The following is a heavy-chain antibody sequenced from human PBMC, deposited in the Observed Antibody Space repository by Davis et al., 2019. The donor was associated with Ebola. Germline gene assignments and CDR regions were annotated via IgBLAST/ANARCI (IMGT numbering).Heavy chain of an antibody. CDR3: ARCPGYYGSGEAWFDP. D-gene: IGHD3-10*01. CDR2: LGTSADT. J-gene: IGHJ5*02. V-gene: IGHV3-23*01. CDR1: GFTFSSYA. Sequence: GESLKISCAASGFTFSSYAMSWVRQAPGKGLEWVSTLGTSADTYYADSVKGRFTISRDNAKNSLYLQMNSLRAEDTAVYYCARCPGYYGSGEAWFDPWGQGTLVTVSS.